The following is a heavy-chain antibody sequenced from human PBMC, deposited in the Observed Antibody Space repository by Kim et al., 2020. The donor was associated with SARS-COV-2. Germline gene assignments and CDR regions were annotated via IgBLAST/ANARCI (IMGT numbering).Heavy chain of an antibody. D-gene: IGHD5-12*01. Sequence: YADSVKGRFTSSTDDAKNTLYLQMNSQTAEDTAVYYCARGGDGYNYGSDICGQGTMVTVSS. J-gene: IGHJ3*02. V-gene: IGHV3-74*01. CDR3: ARGGDGYNYGSDI.